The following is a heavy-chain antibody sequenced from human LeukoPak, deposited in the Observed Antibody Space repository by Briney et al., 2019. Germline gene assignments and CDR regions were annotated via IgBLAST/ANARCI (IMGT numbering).Heavy chain of an antibody. CDR2: IKQDGSEK. CDR3: ARKAGPDDAFDI. V-gene: IGHV3-7*01. J-gene: IGHJ3*02. CDR1: GFTFSSYW. Sequence: GGSLRLSCAASGFTFSSYWMSWVRQAPGKGLEWVANIKQDGSEKYYVDSVKGRFTISRENAKNSLYLQMNSLRAGDTAVYYCARKAGPDDAFDIWGQGTMVTVSS. D-gene: IGHD1-14*01.